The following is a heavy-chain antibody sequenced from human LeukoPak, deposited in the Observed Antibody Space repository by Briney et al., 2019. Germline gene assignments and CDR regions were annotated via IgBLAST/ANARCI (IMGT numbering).Heavy chain of an antibody. D-gene: IGHD2-15*01. CDR2: MNPNSGNT. V-gene: IGHV1-8*01. CDR3: ARVSLGYCSGGSCYSDWFDP. J-gene: IGHJ5*02. CDR1: GYTFTSYD. Sequence: GASVKVSCKASGYTFTSYDINWVRQATGQGLEWMGWMNPNSGNTGYAQKFQGRVTMTRNTSISTAYMKLSSLRSEDTAVYYCARVSLGYCSGGSCYSDWFDPWGQGTLVTVSS.